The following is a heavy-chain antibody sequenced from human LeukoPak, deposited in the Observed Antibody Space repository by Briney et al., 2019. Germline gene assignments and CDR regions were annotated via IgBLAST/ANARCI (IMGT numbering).Heavy chain of an antibody. CDR2: INPSGGST. V-gene: IGHV1-46*01. Sequence: GASVKVSCKASGYTFTSYYMHWVRQAPGQGLEWMGIINPSGGSTSYAQKFQGRVTMTRDTSTSTVYMELSSLRSEDTAVYYCARDPRKSQRVGQIPYNWFDPWGQGTLVTVSS. CDR3: ARDPRKSQRVGQIPYNWFDP. CDR1: GYTFTSYY. J-gene: IGHJ5*02. D-gene: IGHD2-15*01.